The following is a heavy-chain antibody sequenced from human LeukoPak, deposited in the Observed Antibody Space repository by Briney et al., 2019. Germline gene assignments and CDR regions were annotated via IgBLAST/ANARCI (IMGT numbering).Heavy chain of an antibody. J-gene: IGHJ4*02. CDR2: IYYSGST. CDR3: ASSGDIVATTPKEV. D-gene: IGHD5-12*01. CDR1: GGSISSYY. V-gene: IGHV4-59*08. Sequence: SETLSLTCTVSGGSISSYYWSWIRQPPGKGLEWIGYIYYSGSTNYNPSLKSRVTISVDTSKNQFSLKLSSVTAADTAVYYCASSGDIVATTPKEVWGQGTLVTVSS.